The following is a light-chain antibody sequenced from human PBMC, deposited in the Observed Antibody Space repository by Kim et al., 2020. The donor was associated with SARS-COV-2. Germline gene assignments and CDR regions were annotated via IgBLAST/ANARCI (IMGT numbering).Light chain of an antibody. CDR1: QTISHY. Sequence: DIQMTQSPSSLSASVGDRLTISCRASQTISHYLNWFQQKPGQAPKLLIYGASSLQSGVPSRFSGSGSGTDFSLIISSLQLEDFATYYCQQSYQIPLTFGGGTKVDIK. J-gene: IGKJ4*01. CDR2: GAS. CDR3: QQSYQIPLT. V-gene: IGKV1-39*01.